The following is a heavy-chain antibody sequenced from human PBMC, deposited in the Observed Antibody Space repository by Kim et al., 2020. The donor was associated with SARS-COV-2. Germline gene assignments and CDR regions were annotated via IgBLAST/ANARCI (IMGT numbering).Heavy chain of an antibody. Sequence: SETLSLTCTVSGGPISSSSYYWGWIRQPPGKGLEWIGSIYYSGSTYYNPSLKSRVTISVDTSKNQFSLKLSSVTAADTAVYYCARRGRDSSGYYFPSNWSFDLGGRGTLVTLSA. CDR1: GGPISSSSYY. CDR3: ARRGRDSSGYYFPSNWSFDL. J-gene: IGHJ2*01. D-gene: IGHD3-22*01. CDR2: IYYSGST. V-gene: IGHV4-39*01.